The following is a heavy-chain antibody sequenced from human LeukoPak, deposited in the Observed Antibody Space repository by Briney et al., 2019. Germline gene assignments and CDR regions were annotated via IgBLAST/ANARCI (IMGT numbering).Heavy chain of an antibody. D-gene: IGHD3-22*01. CDR2: IIPIFGTA. J-gene: IGHJ4*02. Sequence: SVKVSCKASGGTFSIYAISWVRQAPGQGLEWMGRIIPIFGTANYAQKFQGRVTITTDESTSTAYMELSSLRSEDTAMYYCARQNYFDSSGYYIDYWGQGTLVTVSS. CDR3: ARQNYFDSSGYYIDY. CDR1: GGTFSIYA. V-gene: IGHV1-69*05.